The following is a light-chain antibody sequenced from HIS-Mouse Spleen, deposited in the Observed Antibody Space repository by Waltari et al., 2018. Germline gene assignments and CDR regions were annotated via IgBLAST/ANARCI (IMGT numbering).Light chain of an antibody. CDR1: SSNIGSNY. Sequence: QSVLTQPPSASGTPGQRVTISCSGSSSNIGSNYVYWYQPLPGTAPKRLIYRNNHRPSGVPDRFSGSKSGTSASLAISGLRSEDEADYYCAAWDDSLSGPVFGGGTKLTVL. CDR2: RNN. J-gene: IGLJ3*02. V-gene: IGLV1-47*01. CDR3: AAWDDSLSGPV.